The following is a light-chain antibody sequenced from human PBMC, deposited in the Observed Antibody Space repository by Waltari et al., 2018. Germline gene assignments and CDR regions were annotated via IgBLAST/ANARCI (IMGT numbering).Light chain of an antibody. J-gene: IGLJ2*01. CDR3: SSYISSDTLEL. Sequence: HSALTQPASVSGSPGQSITISCTGTSSDVGGYNYVSWYQQHPGKAPKLMIYDVSNRHSGVSNRFSGSKSGNTASLTISGLQAEDEADDYCSSYISSDTLELFGGGTSLTVL. CDR2: DVS. CDR1: SSDVGGYNY. V-gene: IGLV2-14*03.